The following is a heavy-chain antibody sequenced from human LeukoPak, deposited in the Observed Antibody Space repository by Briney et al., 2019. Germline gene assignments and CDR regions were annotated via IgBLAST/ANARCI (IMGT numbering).Heavy chain of an antibody. V-gene: IGHV1-69*13. D-gene: IGHD3-10*01. J-gene: IGHJ5*02. CDR1: GGTFSSYA. CDR2: IIPIFGTA. CDR3: AREFYGSGGNWFDP. Sequence: GASVKVSCTASGGTFSSYAISWVRQAPGQGLEWMGGIIPIFGTANYAQKFQGRVTITADESTSTAYMELSSLRSEDTAVYYRAREFYGSGGNWFDPWGQGTLVTVCS.